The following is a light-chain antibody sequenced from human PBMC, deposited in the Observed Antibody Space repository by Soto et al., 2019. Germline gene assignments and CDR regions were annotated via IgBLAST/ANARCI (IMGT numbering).Light chain of an antibody. CDR1: QSISSW. CDR2: DAY. J-gene: IGKJ2*01. CDR3: QPANSFPFI. V-gene: IGKV1-5*01. Sequence: EIQMTQSPSTLSASVGDRVTSTGMASQSISSWLAWYQQKPGKAPKLLIYDAYSLESGVTSRFSGSGSGTEFTLTISSLQPDDFGTYYCQPANSFPFIFAPGTQVEIK.